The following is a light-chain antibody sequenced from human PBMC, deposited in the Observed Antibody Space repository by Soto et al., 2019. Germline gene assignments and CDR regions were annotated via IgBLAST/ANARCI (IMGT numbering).Light chain of an antibody. Sequence: EIVMTQSPATLSVSPGERATLSCRASQSISTELAWYQQKPGQPPRLLIYSASTRATGVPARFTGSGSGSEFTLTISGLQSEDFAVYYCQQRNNWPLTFGQGTRLEI. CDR2: SAS. V-gene: IGKV3-15*01. J-gene: IGKJ2*01. CDR1: QSISTE. CDR3: QQRNNWPLT.